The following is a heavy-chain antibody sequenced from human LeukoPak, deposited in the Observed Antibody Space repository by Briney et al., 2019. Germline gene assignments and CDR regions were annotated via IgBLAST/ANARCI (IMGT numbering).Heavy chain of an antibody. CDR1: GFTFSSYS. CDR3: ARGLRYSSGWYPDY. D-gene: IGHD6-19*01. V-gene: IGHV3-21*01. J-gene: IGHJ4*02. CDR2: ISSSSSYI. Sequence: GGSLRLSCAASGFTFSSYSMNWVRQAPGKGLEWVSSISSSSSYIYYADSVKGRFTIPRDNAKNSLYLQMNSLRAEDTAVYYCARGLRYSSGWYPDYWGQGTLVTVSS.